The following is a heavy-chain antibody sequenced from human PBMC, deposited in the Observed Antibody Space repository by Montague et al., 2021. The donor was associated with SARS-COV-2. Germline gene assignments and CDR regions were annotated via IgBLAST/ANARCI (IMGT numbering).Heavy chain of an antibody. CDR3: ASSPYYYGSGA. CDR2: IYHSGST. CDR1: GGSISSSNW. Sequence: SETLSLTCAVSGGSISSSNWWSWVRQPPGKRLEWIGEIYHSGSTNYNPSLKSRVTISVDKSKNQFSLKLSSVTAADTAVYYCASSPYYYGSGAWGQGTLVTVSS. V-gene: IGHV4-4*02. J-gene: IGHJ5*02. D-gene: IGHD3-10*01.